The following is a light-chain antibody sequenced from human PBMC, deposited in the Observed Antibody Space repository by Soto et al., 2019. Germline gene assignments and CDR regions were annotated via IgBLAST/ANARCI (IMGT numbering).Light chain of an antibody. CDR2: RNN. CDR1: SSNIGSNY. CDR3: AAWDDSLSAHV. Sequence: QRVRTQPPSASGAAGRGLTVTYSRSSSNIGSNYVYWYQQLPGTAPKLLIYRNNQRPSGVPDRFSGSKSGTSASLAISGLRSEDEADYYCAAWDDSLSAHVLGTGTKVTVL. J-gene: IGLJ1*01. V-gene: IGLV1-47*01.